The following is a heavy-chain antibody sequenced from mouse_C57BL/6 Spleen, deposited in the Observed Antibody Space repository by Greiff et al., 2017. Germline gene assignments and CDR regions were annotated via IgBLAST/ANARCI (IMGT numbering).Heavy chain of an antibody. CDR1: GYTFTSYW. D-gene: IGHD2-4*01. CDR2: INPSNGGT. Sequence: VQLQQSGTELVKPGASVKLSCKASGYTFTSYWMHWVKQRPGQGLEWIGNINPSNGGTNYNEKFKSKATLTVDKSSSTAYMQLSSLTSEDSAVYYCARALYDYDALFDYWGQGTTLTVSS. J-gene: IGHJ2*01. CDR3: ARALYDYDALFDY. V-gene: IGHV1-53*01.